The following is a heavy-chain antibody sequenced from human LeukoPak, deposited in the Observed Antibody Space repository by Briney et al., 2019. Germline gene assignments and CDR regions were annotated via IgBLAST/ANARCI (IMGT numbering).Heavy chain of an antibody. CDR3: ARDRFRYGSGSLGNWFDP. CDR2: IKWDGGRT. CDR1: GFTFDDHG. D-gene: IGHD3-10*01. Sequence: GGSLRLSCAASGFTFDDHGMSWVRQAPGKGLEWVSGIKWDGGRTGYADSVKGRFTISRDNAKNSLYLQMNSLRAEDTAVYYCARDRFRYGSGSLGNWFDPWGQGTLVTVSS. J-gene: IGHJ5*02. V-gene: IGHV3-20*04.